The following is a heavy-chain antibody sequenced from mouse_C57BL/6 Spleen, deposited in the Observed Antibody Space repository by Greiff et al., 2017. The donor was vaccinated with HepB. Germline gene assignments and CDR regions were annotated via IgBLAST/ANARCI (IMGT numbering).Heavy chain of an antibody. D-gene: IGHD2-4*01. Sequence: EVQLVESGGDLVKPGGSLKLSCAASGFTFSSYGMSWVRQTPDKRLEWVATISSGGSYTYYPDSVKGRFTISRDNAKNTLYLQMSSLKSEDTAMYYCARHMDYDFYAMDYWGQGTSVTVSS. CDR2: ISSGGSYT. V-gene: IGHV5-6*01. CDR1: GFTFSSYG. CDR3: ARHMDYDFYAMDY. J-gene: IGHJ4*01.